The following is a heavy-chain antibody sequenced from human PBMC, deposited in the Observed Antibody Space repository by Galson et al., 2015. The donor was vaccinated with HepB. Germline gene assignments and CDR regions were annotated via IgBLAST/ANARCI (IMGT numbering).Heavy chain of an antibody. CDR2: ISGSGGST. V-gene: IGHV3-23*01. J-gene: IGHJ2*01. CDR3: AKAHYGNYWYFDL. D-gene: IGHD4-17*01. CDR1: GFTFSSYG. Sequence: SLRLSCAASGFTFSSYGMHWVRQAPGKGLEWVSAISGSGGSTYYADSVKGRFTISRDNSKNTLYLQMNSLRAEDTAVYYCAKAHYGNYWYFDLWGRGTLVTVSS.